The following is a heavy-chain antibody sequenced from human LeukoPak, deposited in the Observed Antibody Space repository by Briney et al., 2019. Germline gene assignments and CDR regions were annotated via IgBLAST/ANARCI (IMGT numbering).Heavy chain of an antibody. D-gene: IGHD2-2*01. Sequence: SETLSLTCTVSGGSISSYYWSWIRQPAGKGLEWIGRIYTSGSTNYNPSLKSRVTISVDTSKNQFSLKLNSVTAADTAVYYCARQGDCSSTSCYGSGFDYWGQGTLVTVSS. V-gene: IGHV4-4*07. J-gene: IGHJ4*02. CDR1: GGSISSYY. CDR3: ARQGDCSSTSCYGSGFDY. CDR2: IYTSGST.